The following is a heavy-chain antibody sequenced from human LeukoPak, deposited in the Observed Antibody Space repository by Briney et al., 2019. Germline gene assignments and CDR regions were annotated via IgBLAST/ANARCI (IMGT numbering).Heavy chain of an antibody. Sequence: SETLSLTCAVYGGSFSGYYWSWVRQPPGKGLEWIGEINHSGSTNYNPSLKSRVTTAVDTSKNQFSLKLSSVTAADTAVYYCARPQGWWLFRPYYFDYWGQGTLVTVSS. D-gene: IGHD3-22*01. CDR3: ARPQGWWLFRPYYFDY. J-gene: IGHJ4*02. V-gene: IGHV4-34*01. CDR1: GGSFSGYY. CDR2: INHSGST.